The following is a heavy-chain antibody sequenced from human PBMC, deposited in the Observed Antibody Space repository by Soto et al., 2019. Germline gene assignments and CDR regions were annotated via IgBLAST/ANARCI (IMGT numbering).Heavy chain of an antibody. Sequence: QVQLVQSGAEVKKPGSSVKVSCKASVGTFSSYAISWVRQAPGQGLEWMGGIIPIFGTANYAQKFQGRVTITADESTCTAYMELSSLRSEDTAVYYCVRWSLGGYCSRTSCREFVYWGQGTLVTVSS. CDR1: VGTFSSYA. D-gene: IGHD2-2*01. CDR3: VRWSLGGYCSRTSCREFVY. J-gene: IGHJ4*02. CDR2: IIPIFGTA. V-gene: IGHV1-69*01.